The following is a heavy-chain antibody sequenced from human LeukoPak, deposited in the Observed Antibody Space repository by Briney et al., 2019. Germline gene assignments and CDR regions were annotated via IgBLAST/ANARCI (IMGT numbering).Heavy chain of an antibody. CDR3: TRDFTIFDY. J-gene: IGHJ4*02. Sequence: PGGSLRLSCAASGFAFSNAWMSWVRQAPGKGLEGVGFIRSKAFGGSTEYAASVKGRFTISRDDSKSIAYLQMNSLKTEDTAVYYCTRDFTIFDYWGQGTLVTVSS. CDR1: GFAFSNAW. V-gene: IGHV3-49*04. D-gene: IGHD3-3*01. CDR2: IRSKAFGGST.